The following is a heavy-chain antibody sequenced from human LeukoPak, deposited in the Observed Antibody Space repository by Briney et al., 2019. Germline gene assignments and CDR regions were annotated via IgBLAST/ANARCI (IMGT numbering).Heavy chain of an antibody. J-gene: IGHJ4*02. V-gene: IGHV4-4*07. CDR1: GGSISSYY. CDR3: ASENAGSYGEFDY. D-gene: IGHD1-26*01. CDR2: IYSGGST. Sequence: SETLSLTCTVSGGSISSYYWSWIRQPAGKGLGWNGRIYSGGSTNYNPSLKSRVTMSVDSSNTQFSLKLSSVTAADTAVFYCASENAGSYGEFDYWGQGTLVTVSS.